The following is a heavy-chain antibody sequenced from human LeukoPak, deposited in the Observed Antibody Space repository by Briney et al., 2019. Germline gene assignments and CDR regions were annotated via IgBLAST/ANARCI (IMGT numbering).Heavy chain of an antibody. CDR3: ARAGGGWSSTAIDY. Sequence: GGSLRLSCAASGFTFSSYWMSWVRQAPGKGLEWVANIKQDGSEKYYVDSVKGRFTISRDNAKNSLYLQMNSLRAEDTAVYYCARAGGGWSSTAIDYWGQGTLVTVPS. CDR2: IKQDGSEK. J-gene: IGHJ4*02. V-gene: IGHV3-7*01. CDR1: GFTFSSYW. D-gene: IGHD6-19*01.